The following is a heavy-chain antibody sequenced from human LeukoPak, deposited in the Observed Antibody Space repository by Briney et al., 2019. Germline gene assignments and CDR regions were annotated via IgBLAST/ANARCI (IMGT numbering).Heavy chain of an antibody. CDR1: GFGFSGYE. Sequence: PGGSLRLSCAASGFGFSGYEMHWVRQAPGMGLEWISYISTVGATIYYADSVKGRFTISRDNSKNTLYLQMNSLRAEDTAVYYCAKGYCSSTSCYARFDYWGQGTLVTVSS. CDR2: ISTVGATI. J-gene: IGHJ4*02. V-gene: IGHV3-48*03. CDR3: AKGYCSSTSCYARFDY. D-gene: IGHD2-2*01.